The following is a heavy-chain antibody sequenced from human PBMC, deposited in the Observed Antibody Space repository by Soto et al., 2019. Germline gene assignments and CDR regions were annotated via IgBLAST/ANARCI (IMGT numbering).Heavy chain of an antibody. J-gene: IGHJ6*02. V-gene: IGHV1-69*01. D-gene: IGHD2-2*01. CDR1: GGTFGSYA. CDR2: IIPIPGTT. Sequence: QVQLVQSGAEVKKPGSSVKVSCKASGGTFGSYAISWVRQAPGQGLEWMGGIIPIPGTTNYAQKFQGRVTIAADESTSPAYMEPSSLRSEDTAVYYCARSQGSSTSLEIYYYYYYGMAVWGQGTKVTVSS. CDR3: ARSQGSSTSLEIYYYYYYGMAV.